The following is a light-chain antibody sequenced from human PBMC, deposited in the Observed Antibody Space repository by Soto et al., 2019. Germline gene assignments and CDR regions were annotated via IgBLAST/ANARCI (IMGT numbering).Light chain of an antibody. CDR2: EVS. V-gene: IGLV2-14*01. Sequence: QSALTQPASVSGSPGQSITISCTGTSSDVGGYNYVSWYQQHPGKAPKLMIYEVSNRPSGVPDRFSGSKSGTSASLAITGLQAEDEADYYCQSYDSGLSGSEVFGTGTKVTVL. CDR1: SSDVGGYNY. J-gene: IGLJ1*01. CDR3: QSYDSGLSGSEV.